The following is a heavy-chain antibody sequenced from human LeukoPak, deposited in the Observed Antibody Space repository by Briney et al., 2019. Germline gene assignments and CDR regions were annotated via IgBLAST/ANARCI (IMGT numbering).Heavy chain of an antibody. Sequence: PSETLSLTCTVSGNSFGDYYWSWLRQPAGKGLEWIGRIYTSGSTTYNPSLKSRDAMSVDTSKSQFSLNLMSVTAADTAVYYCTRDTGTTGEVKFDPWGQGTLVTVSS. CDR1: GNSFGDYY. CDR2: IYTSGST. D-gene: IGHD4-17*01. J-gene: IGHJ5*02. V-gene: IGHV4-4*07. CDR3: TRDTGTTGEVKFDP.